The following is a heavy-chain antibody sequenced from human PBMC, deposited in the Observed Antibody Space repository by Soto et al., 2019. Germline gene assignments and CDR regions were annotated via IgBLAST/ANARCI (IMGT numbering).Heavy chain of an antibody. J-gene: IGHJ4*02. CDR1: GGSISNYY. D-gene: IGHD3-10*01. Sequence: SETLSLTCTVSGGSISNYYWSWIRQPPGRGLEWIGHIFYSGSTNYNPALKSRVTISVDKSKNQFSLKLNSVTAADTAVYYCAKVRESRGPQPFDYWGQGTLVTVSS. CDR3: AKVRESRGPQPFDY. V-gene: IGHV4-59*12. CDR2: IFYSGST.